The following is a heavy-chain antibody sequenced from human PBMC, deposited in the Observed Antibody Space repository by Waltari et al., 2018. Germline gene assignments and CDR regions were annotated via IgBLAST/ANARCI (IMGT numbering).Heavy chain of an antibody. Sequence: EVQLVESGGGLIQHGGSLRLTCAASGFTVSSNYMSWVRQAPGKGLEWVSVIYSGGSTYYADSVKGRFTISRDNSKNTLYLQMNNLRAEDTAVYYCARERLQSGTTDWGQGTLVTVSS. D-gene: IGHD4-17*01. J-gene: IGHJ4*02. CDR2: IYSGGST. CDR1: GFTVSSNY. V-gene: IGHV3-53*01. CDR3: ARERLQSGTTD.